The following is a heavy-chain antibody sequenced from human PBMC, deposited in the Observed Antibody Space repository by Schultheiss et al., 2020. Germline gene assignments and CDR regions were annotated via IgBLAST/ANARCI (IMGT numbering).Heavy chain of an antibody. CDR1: GFTFSSYW. Sequence: GGSLRLSCAASGFTFSSYWMHWVRQAPGKGLVWVSRINSDGSSTSYADSVKGRFTISRDNAKNTLYLQMNSLRAEDTAVYYCASSGYYYDSSGYFGGQGTLVTVSA. J-gene: IGHJ4*02. CDR3: ASSGYYYDSSGYF. V-gene: IGHV3-74*01. CDR2: INSDGSST. D-gene: IGHD3-22*01.